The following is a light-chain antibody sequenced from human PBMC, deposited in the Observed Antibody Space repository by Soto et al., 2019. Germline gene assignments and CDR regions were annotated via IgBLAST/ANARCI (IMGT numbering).Light chain of an antibody. CDR1: SSNIGAGYD. V-gene: IGLV1-40*01. CDR2: GNS. J-gene: IGLJ3*02. Sequence: QSVLTQPPSVSGAPGQRCTIACTGSSSNIGAGYDVHWYQQLPGTAPKLLISGNSNRPSGVPDRFSGSKSVTSASLAITGLQAEEEADYYCQSYDSSLSGWVFGGGTQLTVL. CDR3: QSYDSSLSGWV.